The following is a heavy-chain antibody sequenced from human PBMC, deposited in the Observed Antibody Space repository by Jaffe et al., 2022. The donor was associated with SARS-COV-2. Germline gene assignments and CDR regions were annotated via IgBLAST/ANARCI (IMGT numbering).Heavy chain of an antibody. Sequence: EVQLVESGGGLVQPGRSLRLSCAASGFTFDDYAMHWVRQAPGKGLEWVSGISWNSGSIGYADSVKGRFTISRDNAKNSLYLQMNSLRAEDTALYYCAKGVCSSSWYVTHYYYYYMDVWGKGTTVTVSS. CDR1: GFTFDDYA. D-gene: IGHD6-13*01. J-gene: IGHJ6*03. CDR3: AKGVCSSSWYVTHYYYYYMDV. V-gene: IGHV3-9*01. CDR2: ISWNSGSI.